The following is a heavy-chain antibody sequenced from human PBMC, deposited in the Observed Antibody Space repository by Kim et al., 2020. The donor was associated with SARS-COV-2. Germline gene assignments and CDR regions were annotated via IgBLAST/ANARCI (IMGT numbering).Heavy chain of an antibody. D-gene: IGHD2-21*01. CDR3: AHSLSLRPFVVVPPASGFEP. Sequence: SGPTLVNPTQTLTLTCTFSGFSLSTSGVGVGWIRQPPGKALEWLALIYWDDDKRYSPSLKSRLTITKDTSKNQVVLTMTNMDPVDTATYYCAHSLSLRPFVVVPPASGFEPWGQGTLVTVSS. CDR2: IYWDDDK. V-gene: IGHV2-5*02. CDR1: GFSLSTSGVG. J-gene: IGHJ5*02.